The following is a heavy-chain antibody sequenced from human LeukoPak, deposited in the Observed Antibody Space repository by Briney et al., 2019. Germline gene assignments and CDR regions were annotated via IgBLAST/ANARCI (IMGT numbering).Heavy chain of an antibody. V-gene: IGHV3-53*01. CDR1: GFTFSSYA. D-gene: IGHD3-10*01. Sequence: GGSLRLSCAASGFTFSSYAMTWVRQAPGKGLEWVSLIFGGGGTYYPDSVKGRFTISRDNSRNTLYLQMNSLRAEDTAMYYCTSSSPNYGSGSYYNYWGQGTLVTVSP. CDR2: IFGGGGT. CDR3: TSSSPNYGSGSYYNY. J-gene: IGHJ4*02.